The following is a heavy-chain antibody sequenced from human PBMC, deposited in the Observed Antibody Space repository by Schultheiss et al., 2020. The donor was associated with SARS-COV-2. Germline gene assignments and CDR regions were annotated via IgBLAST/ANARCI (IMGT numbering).Heavy chain of an antibody. V-gene: IGHV4-59*08. CDR1: GGSFSGYY. J-gene: IGHJ4*02. Sequence: SETLSLTCAVYGGSFSGYYWSWIRQHPGKGLEWIGYIYYSGSTNYNPSLKSRVTISVDTSKNQFSLKLSSVTAADTAVYYCARGAATSLVVAEPFYFDYWGQGTLVTVSS. D-gene: IGHD6-25*01. CDR3: ARGAATSLVVAEPFYFDY. CDR2: IYYSGST.